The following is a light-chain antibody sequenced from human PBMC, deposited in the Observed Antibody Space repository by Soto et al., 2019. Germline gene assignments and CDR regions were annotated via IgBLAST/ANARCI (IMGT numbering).Light chain of an antibody. Sequence: EIVVTQSPGTLSLSPGEKATLSSTIRQNLGTTFLAWYQQKPGQAPRLLTYGASNRAAGVPDSVTGGGSGTDFYLCIRRTEPADVSLYHCQQDGRSQSTVDQGTRMDIK. CDR1: QNLGTTF. CDR2: GAS. CDR3: QQDGRSQST. J-gene: IGKJ2*01. V-gene: IGKV3-20*01.